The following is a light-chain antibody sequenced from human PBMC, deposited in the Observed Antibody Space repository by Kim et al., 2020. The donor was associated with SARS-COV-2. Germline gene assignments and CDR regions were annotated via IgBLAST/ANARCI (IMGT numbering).Light chain of an antibody. CDR1: QSVSSSF. V-gene: IGKV3-20*01. J-gene: IGKJ2*01. CDR3: QQYGSSPYT. Sequence: LSPGEGATPSCRASQSVSSSFLAWYQQKPGQAPRLLIYAASSRATGIPDRFSGSGSGTDFTLTISRLEPEDFAVYYCQQYGSSPYTFGQGTKLEI. CDR2: AAS.